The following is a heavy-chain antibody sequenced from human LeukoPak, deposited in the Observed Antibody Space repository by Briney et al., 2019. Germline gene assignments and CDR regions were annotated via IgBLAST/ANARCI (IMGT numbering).Heavy chain of an antibody. CDR2: IRYDGSDK. CDR3: ARDGISAAGSLGGY. J-gene: IGHJ4*02. V-gene: IGHV3-30*02. CDR1: RFRFASYG. Sequence: GGSLRLSCAASRFRFASYGMHWVRQAPGKGLEWVAYIRYDGSDKYYADSVKGRFTISRDNSKNTLYLQVNSLRADDTAVYYCARDGISAAGSLGGYWGQGTLVTVSS. D-gene: IGHD6-13*01.